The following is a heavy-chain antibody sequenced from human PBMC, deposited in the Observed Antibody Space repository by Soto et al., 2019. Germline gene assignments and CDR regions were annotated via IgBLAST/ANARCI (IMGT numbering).Heavy chain of an antibody. V-gene: IGHV1-18*04. CDR2: ISGYNGNT. Sequence: QVQLVQSGAEVKKPGASVKVSCKASGYTFTSYGVSWVRQAPGQGLEWMGWISGYNGNTNYAKKIQDRVTMTTDTSTSTAYIELSSLRSDDTAVYYCARAGKYYYGSGSPYYYGMDVWGQGIAVTVSS. D-gene: IGHD3-10*01. CDR3: ARAGKYYYGSGSPYYYGMDV. CDR1: GYTFTSYG. J-gene: IGHJ6*02.